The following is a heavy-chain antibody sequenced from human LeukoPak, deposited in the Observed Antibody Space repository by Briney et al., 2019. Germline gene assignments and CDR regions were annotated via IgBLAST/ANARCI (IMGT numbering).Heavy chain of an antibody. V-gene: IGHV3-23*01. J-gene: IGHJ4*02. CDR1: GFTFSSYG. Sequence: GGSLRLSCAASGFTFSSYGMSWVRQAPGKGLERVSAISGSGGSTYYADSVKGRFTLSRDNARNSLYLQMNSLRAEDTAVYYCARGHWGLDSWGQGTLVSVSS. CDR2: ISGSGGST. CDR3: ARGHWGLDS. D-gene: IGHD7-27*01.